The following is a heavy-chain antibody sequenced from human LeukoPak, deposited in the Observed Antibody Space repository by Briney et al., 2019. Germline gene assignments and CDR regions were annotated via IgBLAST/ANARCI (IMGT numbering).Heavy chain of an antibody. V-gene: IGHV3-30*18. CDR1: GFTFSTFV. Sequence: GGSLRLSCAASGFTFSTFVMHWVREAPGKGLEWVAAMSYGGSNKYYADSVKGRFTISRDNSKNTLYLQMSSLRPEDTAVYYCAKGGGGERLDQAYFDYWGQGTLVTVSS. CDR2: MSYGGSNK. J-gene: IGHJ4*02. D-gene: IGHD1-26*01. CDR3: AKGGGGERLDQAYFDY.